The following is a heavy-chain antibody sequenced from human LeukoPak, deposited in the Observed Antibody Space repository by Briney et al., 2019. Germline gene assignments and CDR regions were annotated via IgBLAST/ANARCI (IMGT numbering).Heavy chain of an antibody. Sequence: SETLSLTCTVSGDSISDYYWSWIRQPPGKGLEWIGSIYYSGSTYYNPSLKSRVTISVDTSKNQFSLKLSSVTAADTAVYYCASIYGSGSYFKLYYYYYYMDVWGKGTTVTVSS. CDR3: ASIYGSGSYFKLYYYYYYMDV. CDR1: GDSISDYY. V-gene: IGHV4-38-2*02. CDR2: IYYSGST. D-gene: IGHD3-10*01. J-gene: IGHJ6*03.